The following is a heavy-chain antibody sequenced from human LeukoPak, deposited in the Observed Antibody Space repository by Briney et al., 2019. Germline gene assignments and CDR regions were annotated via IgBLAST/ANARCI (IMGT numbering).Heavy chain of an antibody. J-gene: IGHJ4*02. D-gene: IGHD2-15*01. V-gene: IGHV1-24*01. CDR3: ATVGVVAATLGFDY. Sequence: ASLKVSCKVSGYTLTELSMHWVRQAPGKGLEWVGGFDPEDGETIYAQKFQSRVTITEDTSTDTAYMELSSLRSEDTAVYYCATVGVVAATLGFDYWGQGTLVTVSS. CDR2: FDPEDGET. CDR1: GYTLTELS.